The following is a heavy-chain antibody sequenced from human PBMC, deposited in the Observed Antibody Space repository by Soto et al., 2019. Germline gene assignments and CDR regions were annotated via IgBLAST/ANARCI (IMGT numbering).Heavy chain of an antibody. V-gene: IGHV1-69*02. D-gene: IGHD3-22*01. CDR1: GGTFTSYT. CDR3: ASSYYYDSSGYYYLPDC. CDR2: IIPILGIA. J-gene: IGHJ4*02. Sequence: QVQLVQSGAEVKKPGSSVKVSCKASGGTFTSYTISWVRQAPGQGLEWMRRIIPILGIANYAQKFQGRVTITADKSTSTAYMELSSLRSEDTAVYYCASSYYYDSSGYYYLPDCWGQGTLVTVSS.